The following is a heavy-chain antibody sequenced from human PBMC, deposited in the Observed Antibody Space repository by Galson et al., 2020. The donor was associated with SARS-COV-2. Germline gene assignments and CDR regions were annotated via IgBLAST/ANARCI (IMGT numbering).Heavy chain of an antibody. CDR2: IYYSGST. CDR1: GGSISSSSYY. J-gene: IGHJ4*02. Sequence: SETLSLTCTVSGGSISSSSYYWGWIRQPPGKGLEWIGSIYYSGSTYYNPSLKSRVTISVDTSKNQFSLKLSSVTAADTAVYYCARSERGYSYCSVDYWGQGTLVTVSS. D-gene: IGHD5-18*01. V-gene: IGHV4-39*01. CDR3: ARSERGYSYCSVDY.